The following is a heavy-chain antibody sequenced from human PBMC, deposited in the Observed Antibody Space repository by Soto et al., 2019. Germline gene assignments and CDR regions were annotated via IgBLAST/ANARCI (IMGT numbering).Heavy chain of an antibody. CDR1: GDSISTYY. V-gene: IGHV4-59*12. J-gene: IGHJ5*02. CDR3: ARVPSP. Sequence: PSETLSLTCSVSGDSISTYYWTWIRQPPGKGLEWIAYVYYTGSATYNLSLRSRVTISVDTSKNQFSLKLSSVTAADTAVYYCARVPSPWGQGTLVTVSS. CDR2: VYYTGSA.